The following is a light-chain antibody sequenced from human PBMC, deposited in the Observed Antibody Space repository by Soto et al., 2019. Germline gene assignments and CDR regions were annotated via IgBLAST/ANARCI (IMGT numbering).Light chain of an antibody. V-gene: IGLV2-14*03. Sequence: QSALTQPASVSGSPEQSITISCTGATRDVGSFKSVSWYQQHPGKAPKLIIYDVDNRPSGVSHRFSGSKSGNTASLTISGLQVDDEAEYYCSSYTLTNTVAVFGPGTKVTVL. J-gene: IGLJ1*01. CDR1: TRDVGSFKS. CDR3: SSYTLTNTVAV. CDR2: DVD.